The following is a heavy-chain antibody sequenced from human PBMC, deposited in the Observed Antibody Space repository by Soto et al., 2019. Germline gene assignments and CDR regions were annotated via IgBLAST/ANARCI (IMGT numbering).Heavy chain of an antibody. J-gene: IGHJ6*03. CDR3: ANLYSSSAYYYYYYLGV. CDR2: IKQDGSEK. V-gene: IGHV3-7*01. Sequence: EVQLVESGGGLVQPGGSLRLSCAASGFTFSSYWMSWVRQAPGKGLEWVANIKQDGSEKYYVDSVKGRFTISRGNAKNSLYLQMNSLRAEDTAVYYCANLYSSSAYYYYYYLGVWGKGTTVTVSS. D-gene: IGHD6-6*01. CDR1: GFTFSSYW.